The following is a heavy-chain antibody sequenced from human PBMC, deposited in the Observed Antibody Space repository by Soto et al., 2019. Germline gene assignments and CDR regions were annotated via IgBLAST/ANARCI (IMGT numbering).Heavy chain of an antibody. V-gene: IGHV3-74*01. CDR2: INSDGSSA. CDR1: GFSFSNYW. CDR3: GRGVAWGWDK. D-gene: IGHD6-19*01. Sequence: EVQLIESGGALVQPGGSLRLSCAASGFSFSNYWMHWVRQSPGKGLVWVSRINSDGSSATYADSVKGRLTISRDNAKNTLYLLMPSLRVEDTAVYYCGRGVAWGWDKWGQGCLVTVSS. J-gene: IGHJ4*02.